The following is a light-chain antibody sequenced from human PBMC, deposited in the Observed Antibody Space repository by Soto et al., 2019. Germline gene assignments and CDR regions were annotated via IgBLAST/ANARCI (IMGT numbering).Light chain of an antibody. J-gene: IGLJ2*01. CDR3: SSYAGSNNLV. Sequence: QSALTQPPSASGSPGQSVTISCTGSSSDVGGYNSVSWYQHHPGKVPKVMIYEVSKRPSGVPDRFSGSKSVNTASLTVSGLQAEDEADYYCSSYAGSNNLVFRGGTKLTVL. CDR2: EVS. V-gene: IGLV2-8*01. CDR1: SSDVGGYNS.